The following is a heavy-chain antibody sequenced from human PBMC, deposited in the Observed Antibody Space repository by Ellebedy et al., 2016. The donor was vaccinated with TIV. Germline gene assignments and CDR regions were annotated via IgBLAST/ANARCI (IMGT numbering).Heavy chain of an antibody. CDR2: IYYSGST. CDR3: ARTDPWQPIDD. J-gene: IGHJ4*02. D-gene: IGHD2-21*02. V-gene: IGHV4-39*01. CDR1: GGSISNSSYY. Sequence: MPSETLSLTCTVSGGSISNSSYYWGWIRQPPGKGLEWIGSIYYSGSTYYKPSLRSRVTLSADTSKNQFSLNLRTVTAADTAVYYCARTDPWQPIDDWGQGILVSVSS.